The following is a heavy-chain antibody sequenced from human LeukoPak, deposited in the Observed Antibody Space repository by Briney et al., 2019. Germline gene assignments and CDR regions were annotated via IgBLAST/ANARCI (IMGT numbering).Heavy chain of an antibody. Sequence: GASVKVSCKASGYTFTSYAMHWVRQAPGQRLEWMGWINAGNGNTKYSQKFQGRVTITRDTSASTAYMELSSLRSEDTAVYYCAREGVVTIFGVVSEAFWFDPWGQGTLVTVSS. CDR1: GYTFTSYA. D-gene: IGHD3-3*01. CDR2: INAGNGNT. V-gene: IGHV1-3*01. CDR3: AREGVVTIFGVVSEAFWFDP. J-gene: IGHJ5*02.